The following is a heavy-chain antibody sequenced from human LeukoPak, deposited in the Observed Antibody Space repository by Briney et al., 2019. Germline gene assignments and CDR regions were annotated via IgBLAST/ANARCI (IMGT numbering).Heavy chain of an antibody. V-gene: IGHV3-11*04. D-gene: IGHD2-21*01. CDR2: ITSGGTSI. CDR1: GFTFSDYY. J-gene: IGHJ4*02. CDR3: ARDPLRGDGYTFDS. Sequence: PGGSLRLSCAASGFTFSDYYMTWIRQAPGKGLEWVSFITSGGTSIYYADSVKGRFTISRDNAKKLLLLQMNSLRAEDTAVYYCARDPLRGDGYTFDSWGQGTLVTVSS.